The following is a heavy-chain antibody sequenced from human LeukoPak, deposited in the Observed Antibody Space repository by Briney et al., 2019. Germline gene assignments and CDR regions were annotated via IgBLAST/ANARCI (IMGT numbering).Heavy chain of an antibody. CDR1: GYTFTSYG. CDR3: ARESSGPLDY. V-gene: IGHV1-69*13. Sequence: ASVKVSCKASGYTFTSYGISWVRQAPGQGLEWMGGIIPIFGTANYAQKFQGRVTITADESTSTAYMELSSLRSEDTAVYYCARESSGPLDYWGQGTLVTVSS. CDR2: IIPIFGTA. D-gene: IGHD3-22*01. J-gene: IGHJ4*02.